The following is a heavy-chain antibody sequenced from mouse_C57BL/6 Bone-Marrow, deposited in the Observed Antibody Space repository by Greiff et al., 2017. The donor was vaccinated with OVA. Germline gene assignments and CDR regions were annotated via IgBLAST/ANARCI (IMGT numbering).Heavy chain of an antibody. CDR2: IYPGSGST. V-gene: IGHV1-55*01. D-gene: IGHD2-3*01. Sequence: QVHVKQPGAELVKPGASVKMSCKASGYTFTSYWITWVKQRPGQGLEWIGDIYPGSGSTNYNEKFKSKATLTVDTSSSTAYMQLSSLTSEDSAVYYCARWLLRYWGQGTTLTVSS. CDR3: ARWLLRY. J-gene: IGHJ2*01. CDR1: GYTFTSYW.